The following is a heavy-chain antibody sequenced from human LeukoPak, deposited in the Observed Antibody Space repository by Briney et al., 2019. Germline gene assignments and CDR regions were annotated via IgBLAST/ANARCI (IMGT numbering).Heavy chain of an antibody. CDR3: ARAYCSSTSCYTDYYYMDV. V-gene: IGHV4-30-4*08. CDR2: IYYSGST. D-gene: IGHD2-2*02. J-gene: IGHJ6*03. Sequence: SETLSLTCTVSGGSISSGDYYRSWIRQPPGKGLEWIGYIYYSGSTYYNPSLKSRVTISVDTSKNQFSLRLSSVTAADTAVYYCARAYCSSTSCYTDYYYMDVWGKGTTVTVSS. CDR1: GGSISSGDYY.